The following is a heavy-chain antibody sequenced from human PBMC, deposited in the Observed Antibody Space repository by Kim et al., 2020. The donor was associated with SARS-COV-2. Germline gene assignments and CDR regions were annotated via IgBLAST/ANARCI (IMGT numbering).Heavy chain of an antibody. D-gene: IGHD2-15*01. CDR3: ARNEDL. CDR2: IDAGSGHT. CDR1: GYTFTSYA. J-gene: IGHJ4*02. Sequence: ASVKVSCKASGYTFTSYAFHWVRQAPGQSLEWVGWIDAGSGHTKYSQNFQGRVTLTRDTSASTAYMELSSLRSEDTAVYYCARNEDLWGQGTLVTVSS. V-gene: IGHV1-3*01.